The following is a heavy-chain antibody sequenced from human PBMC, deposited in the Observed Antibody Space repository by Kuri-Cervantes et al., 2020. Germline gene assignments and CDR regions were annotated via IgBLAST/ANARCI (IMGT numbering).Heavy chain of an antibody. V-gene: IGHV1-69*13. Sequence: SVKVSCKASGGTFSSYAISWVRQAPGQGLEWMGGIIPIFGTANYAQKFQGRVTITADESASTAYMELSSLRSEDTAVYYCARHGDKMIVGNIWGQGTMVTVSS. CDR3: ARHGDKMIVGNI. J-gene: IGHJ3*02. D-gene: IGHD3-22*01. CDR1: GGTFSSYA. CDR2: IIPIFGTA.